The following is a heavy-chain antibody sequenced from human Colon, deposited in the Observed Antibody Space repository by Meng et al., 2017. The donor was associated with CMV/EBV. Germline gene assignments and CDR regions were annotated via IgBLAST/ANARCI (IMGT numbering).Heavy chain of an antibody. V-gene: IGHV4-61*05. CDR1: GGSITDTSHY. CDR3: ARTMTPTTVTWVFPPARALDS. D-gene: IGHD1/OR15-1a*01. Sequence: SETLSLTCSVSGGSITDTSHYWGWVRQPPGKGLEWIGTGTYYNSSLRSRVTISVDTSKDQFSLKLTSVTAADTAVYYCARTMTPTTVTWVFPPARALDSWGQGMLVTVSS. CDR2: GT. J-gene: IGHJ4*02.